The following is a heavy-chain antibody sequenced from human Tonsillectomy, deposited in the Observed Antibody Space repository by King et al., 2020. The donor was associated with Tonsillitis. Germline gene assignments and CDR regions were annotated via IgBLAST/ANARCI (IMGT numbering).Heavy chain of an antibody. CDR2: IYPGDSDS. Sequence: QLVQSGAEVKKPGESLKISCKSSGYSFSTYWIAWVRQMPGKGLEWVGIIYPGDSDSRYSPSFQGRVTISADKSISTAYLQWSSLKASDSAMYYCARLPTGGYYYMDAWGKGTAVTVSS. D-gene: IGHD3-16*01. V-gene: IGHV5-51*01. CDR3: ARLPTGGYYYMDA. CDR1: GYSFSTYW. J-gene: IGHJ6*03.